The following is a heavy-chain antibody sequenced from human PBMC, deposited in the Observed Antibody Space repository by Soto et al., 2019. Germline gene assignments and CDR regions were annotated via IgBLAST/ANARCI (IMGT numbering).Heavy chain of an antibody. Sequence: GGSLRLSCAASGFTFSSHGMHWVRQAPGKGLEWVAVIWYDGSNKYYADSVKGRFTISRDNSKNTLYLQMNSLRAEDTAVYYCAPTQRGDFYYYYGMDVWGQGTTVTVSS. CDR2: IWYDGSNK. V-gene: IGHV3-33*01. J-gene: IGHJ6*02. CDR3: APTQRGDFYYYYGMDV. CDR1: GFTFSSHG. D-gene: IGHD2-21*02.